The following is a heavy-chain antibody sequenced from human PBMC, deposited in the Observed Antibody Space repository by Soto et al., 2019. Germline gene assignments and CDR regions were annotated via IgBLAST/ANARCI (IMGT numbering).Heavy chain of an antibody. CDR1: GFALSTSGVG. D-gene: IGHD2-15*01. CDR2: IYWDDDK. V-gene: IGHV2-5*02. CDR3: ARRFGYCSGGICYGWYFVL. J-gene: IGHJ2*01. Sequence: QITLKESGPTLVKPTQTLTLTCTFYGFALSTSGVGVGWIRQSPGKALEWLARIYWDDDKRYSPSLKSRLIITKGTAETQVVLTMTNMDPVDTATYYCARRFGYCSGGICYGWYFVLWGRGTLVTVSS.